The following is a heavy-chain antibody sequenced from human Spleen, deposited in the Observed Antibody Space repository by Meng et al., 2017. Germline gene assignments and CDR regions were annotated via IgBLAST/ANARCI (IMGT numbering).Heavy chain of an antibody. D-gene: IGHD6-6*01. CDR3: ARVARPDWDYYYGMDV. CDR1: GDSISSSSHY. CDR2: IYYTGSN. V-gene: IGHV4-39*07. J-gene: IGHJ6*02. Sequence: PETLSLTCTVSGDSISSSSHYWGWIRQPPGKGLEWTGNIYYTGSNYNNPSLKSRVIISMDTSKNQFSLTLRSVTAADTAVYYCARVARPDWDYYYGMDVWGQGTTVTVSS.